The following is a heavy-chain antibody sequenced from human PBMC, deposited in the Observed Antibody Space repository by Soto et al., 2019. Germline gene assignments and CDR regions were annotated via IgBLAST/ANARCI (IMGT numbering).Heavy chain of an antibody. J-gene: IGHJ4*02. V-gene: IGHV3-53*01. D-gene: IGHD1-20*01. CDR3: ARGITGTTFDY. Sequence: EVQLVESGGGLIQPGGSLRLSCTPSGFIVSHNYMSWVRQAPGAGLEWGSVIYSSGTTYYADSVKGRFTISRDDSKNTWYLQMNSVRAEDPAVYYCARGITGTTFDYWGQGTMVTVSS. CDR2: IYSSGTT. CDR1: GFIVSHNY.